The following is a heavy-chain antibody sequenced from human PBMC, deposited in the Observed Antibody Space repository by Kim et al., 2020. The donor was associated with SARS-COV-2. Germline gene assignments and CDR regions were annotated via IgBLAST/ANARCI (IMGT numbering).Heavy chain of an antibody. D-gene: IGHD3-3*01. V-gene: IGHV4-31*03. CDR1: GGSISSAGYY. CDR2: IYNTGST. CDR3: ARGGANFRVIPGMDV. J-gene: IGHJ6*02. Sequence: SETLSLTCTVSGGSISSAGYYWSWTRQHPGKGLEWIGYIYNTGSTYYNPSLRPRVTISIDTSKNQFSLNLTSVTAADTAVYYCARGGANFRVIPGMDVWGQGTTVTVSS.